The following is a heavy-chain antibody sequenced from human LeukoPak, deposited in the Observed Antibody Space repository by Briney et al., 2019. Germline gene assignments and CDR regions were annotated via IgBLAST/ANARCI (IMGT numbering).Heavy chain of an antibody. J-gene: IGHJ4*02. CDR1: GFTFSSYA. CDR2: ISGSGDST. D-gene: IGHD2-2*01. CDR3: ASRWGYGASWHFDY. V-gene: IGHV3-23*01. Sequence: GGSLRLSCAASGFTFSSYAMSWVRQAPGKGLEWVSTISGSGDSTYFADSVKGRFTISRDNSKNTLYLQMNSLRAEDTAVYYCASRWGYGASWHFDYWGQGTLVTVSS.